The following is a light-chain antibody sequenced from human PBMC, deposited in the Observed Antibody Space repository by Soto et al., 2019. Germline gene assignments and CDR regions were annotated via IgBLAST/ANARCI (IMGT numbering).Light chain of an antibody. CDR2: AAS. V-gene: IGKV3-20*01. CDR3: QQHTSSPHMYT. CDR1: QSVSSSY. Sequence: EIVLTQSPGTLSLSPGERATLSCRASQSVSSSYLVWYQQKPGQAPRLLIDAASSRATGIPDRFSGSGSGTDFTLTIRRLEPEDFAVYYCQQHTSSPHMYTFGQGTKLEIK. J-gene: IGKJ2*01.